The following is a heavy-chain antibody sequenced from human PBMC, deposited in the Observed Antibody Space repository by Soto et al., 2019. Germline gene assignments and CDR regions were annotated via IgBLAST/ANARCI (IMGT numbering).Heavy chain of an antibody. CDR2: IYYSGST. Sequence: SETLSLTCTVSGGSISSGGYYWSWIRQHPGKGLEWIGYIYYSGSTYYNPSLKSRVTISVDTSKNQFSLKLSSVTAADTAVYYCARDHVNIPPRTHYYGMDVWGQGTTVTVSS. V-gene: IGHV4-31*03. CDR3: ARDHVNIPPRTHYYGMDV. CDR1: GGSISSGGYY. J-gene: IGHJ6*02.